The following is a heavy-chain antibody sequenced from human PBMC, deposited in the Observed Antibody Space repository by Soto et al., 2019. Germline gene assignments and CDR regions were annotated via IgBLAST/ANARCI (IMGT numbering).Heavy chain of an antibody. CDR3: AKSPTMVRGLIFDS. J-gene: IGHJ4*02. CDR1: TNTFNIYA. CDR2: IKSGGST. V-gene: IGHV3-23*01. Sequence: VQLLESGGGLVQPGGSLRLSCAASTNTFNIYAMSWVRQAPGMGLEWVSAIKSGGSTYYADSVKARFTISGDDSKNTLHRQMNSLRAEDTAVYYCAKSPTMVRGLIFDSWGQGTLVTVSS. D-gene: IGHD3-10*01.